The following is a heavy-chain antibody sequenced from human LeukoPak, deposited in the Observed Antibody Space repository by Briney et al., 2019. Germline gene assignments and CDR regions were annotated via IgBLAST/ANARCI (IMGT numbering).Heavy chain of an antibody. J-gene: IGHJ4*02. CDR1: GFSFSSYA. D-gene: IGHD6-6*01. Sequence: GGALRLSCAASGFSFSSYAMSWVRQAPGKGLEWVAGINFSGGNTYYADSVKGRFTISRDNSKNTLSLQMNSLRAGDTAVYYCAKEGYSSSSAIYFDHWGQGTLVSVSS. CDR2: INFSGGNT. V-gene: IGHV3-23*01. CDR3: AKEGYSSSSAIYFDH.